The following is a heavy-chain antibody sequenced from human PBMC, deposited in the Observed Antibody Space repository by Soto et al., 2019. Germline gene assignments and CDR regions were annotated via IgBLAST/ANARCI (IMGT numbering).Heavy chain of an antibody. J-gene: IGHJ4*02. Sequence: QLQLQESGPGLVKPSETLSLTCTVSGGSISSSSYYWGWIRQPPGKGLEWIGSIYYSGSTYYNPSLKSRVTISVDTSKNQFSLKLSSVTAADTAVYYCARLPEVASLADYWGQGTLVTVSS. CDR1: GGSISSSSYY. D-gene: IGHD5-12*01. CDR2: IYYSGST. CDR3: ARLPEVASLADY. V-gene: IGHV4-39*01.